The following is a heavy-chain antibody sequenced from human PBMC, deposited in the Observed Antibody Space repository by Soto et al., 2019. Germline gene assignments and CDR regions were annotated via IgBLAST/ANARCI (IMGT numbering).Heavy chain of an antibody. CDR2: ISSSGSTI. CDR3: ARDLTDYGIFFDY. J-gene: IGHJ4*02. D-gene: IGHD3-16*01. Sequence: GESLKISCAASGFTFSDYYMSWIRQAPGKGLEWVSYISSSGSTIYYADSVKGRFTISRDNAKNSLYLQMNSLRAEDTAVYYCARDLTDYGIFFDYWGQGTLVTVSS. CDR1: GFTFSDYY. V-gene: IGHV3-11*01.